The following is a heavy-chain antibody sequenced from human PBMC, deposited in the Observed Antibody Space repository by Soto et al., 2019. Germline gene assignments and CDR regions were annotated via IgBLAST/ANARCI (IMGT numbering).Heavy chain of an antibody. J-gene: IGHJ4*02. CDR2: ISTYNGNT. D-gene: IGHD6-13*01. CDR3: ARTDSRPQDFDY. V-gene: IGHV1-18*01. CDR1: GYTFTTYG. Sequence: QVQLVQSGAEVKKPGATVKVSCKASGYTFTTYGITWMRQPPGQGLEWMGWISTYNGNTNYAQKLQGRVTMTTYTSTNTAYMELRSLRSDDTAMYYCARTDSRPQDFDYWGQGTLVTVSS.